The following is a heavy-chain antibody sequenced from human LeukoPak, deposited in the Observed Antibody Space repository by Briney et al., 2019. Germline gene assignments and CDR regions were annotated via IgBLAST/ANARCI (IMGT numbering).Heavy chain of an antibody. CDR1: RDTFDSYS. D-gene: IGHD2-15*01. CDR3: ARVGRSRGSLPNSYYYMDV. V-gene: IGHV1-69*05. J-gene: IGHJ6*03. Sequence: ASVNVSCKASRDTFDSYSISWLRQAPGQGREWMGGTIPMFGSANYAQKFQGRVTITTDQTTTTAYMELSSLRSEDTAVYYCARVGRSRGSLPNSYYYMDVWGKGTTVTVSS. CDR2: TIPMFGSA.